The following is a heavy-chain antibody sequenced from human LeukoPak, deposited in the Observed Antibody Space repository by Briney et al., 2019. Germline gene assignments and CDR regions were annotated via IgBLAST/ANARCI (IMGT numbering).Heavy chain of an antibody. V-gene: IGHV4-59*01. CDR3: ARFVRYSGYDPLNDAFDI. J-gene: IGHJ3*02. CDR1: GGSISSYY. CDR2: IYYSGST. D-gene: IGHD5-12*01. Sequence: PSETLSLTCTVSGGSISSYYWSWIRQPPGKGLEWIGYIYYSGSTNYNPSLKSRVTISVDTSKNQFSLKLSSVTAADTAVYYCARFVRYSGYDPLNDAFDIWGQGTMVTVSS.